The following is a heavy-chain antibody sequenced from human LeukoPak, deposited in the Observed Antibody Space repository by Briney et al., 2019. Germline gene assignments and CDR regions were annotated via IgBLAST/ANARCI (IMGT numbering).Heavy chain of an antibody. Sequence: GGSLRLSCAASGFTFGSFVMSWVRQAPGKGLEWVSDISGSGGGTYYADSVKGRFTISRDNTKNSLYLQMNSPRAEDTAVYYCASLWFDPWGQGSLVTVSS. CDR3: ASLWFDP. CDR2: ISGSGGGT. V-gene: IGHV3-23*01. CDR1: GFTFGSFV. J-gene: IGHJ5*02.